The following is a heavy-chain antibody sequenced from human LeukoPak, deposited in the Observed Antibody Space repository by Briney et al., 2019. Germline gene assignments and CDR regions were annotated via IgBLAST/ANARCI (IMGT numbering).Heavy chain of an antibody. V-gene: IGHV3-11*01. Sequence: GGSLRLSCAASGFTFSDYYMTWIRQAPGKGLEWVSYISSSGSKIYYADSVKGRFTISRDNAKNPLHLQMNSLRAEDTAVYYCATLNYYALNYWGQGTLVTVSS. CDR1: GFTFSDYY. J-gene: IGHJ4*02. D-gene: IGHD3-10*01. CDR2: ISSSGSKI. CDR3: ATLNYYALNY.